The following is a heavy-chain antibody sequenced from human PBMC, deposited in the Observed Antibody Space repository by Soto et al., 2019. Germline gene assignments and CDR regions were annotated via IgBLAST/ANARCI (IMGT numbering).Heavy chain of an antibody. CDR3: VKDRTPVADYYFDY. Sequence: GGSLRLSCAASGFTFSNYWMNWVRQAPGKGLEWVAVISYDGKDKYHGDSVKGRFTVSRDNSKSTLYLQMDSLRVEDTTAYYCVKDRTPVADYYFDYWGQGTLVTVSS. CDR1: GFTFSNYW. D-gene: IGHD6-19*01. CDR2: ISYDGKDK. V-gene: IGHV3-30*18. J-gene: IGHJ4*02.